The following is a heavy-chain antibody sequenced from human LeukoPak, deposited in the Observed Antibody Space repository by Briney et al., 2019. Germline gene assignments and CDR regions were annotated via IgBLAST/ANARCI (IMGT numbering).Heavy chain of an antibody. CDR1: GYTFTGYY. V-gene: IGHV1-2*02. J-gene: IGHJ5*02. CDR3: ARDGNRGVYYDFWSSAP. D-gene: IGHD3-3*01. CDR2: INPNSGGT. Sequence: GASVKVSCKASGYTFTGYYMHWVRQAPGQGLEWMGWINPNSGGTNYAQKFQGRVTMTRDTSISTAYMELSRLRSDDTAVYYCARDGNRGVYYDFWSSAPWGQGTLVTVSS.